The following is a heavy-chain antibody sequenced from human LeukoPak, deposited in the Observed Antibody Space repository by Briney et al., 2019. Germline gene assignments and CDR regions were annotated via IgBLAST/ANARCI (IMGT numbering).Heavy chain of an antibody. V-gene: IGHV3-7*03. J-gene: IGHJ4*02. CDR2: IKQDGSEK. CDR3: ARWGGGEVQLWLHYFDY. CDR1: GFTLSSYW. Sequence: GSLRLSCAVSGFTLSSYWMSWVRQAPGKGLEWVANIKQDGSEKYYVDSVKGRFTISRDNAKNSLYLQMNSLRVEDTAVYYCARWGGGEVQLWLHYFDYWGQGTLVTVSS. D-gene: IGHD5-18*01.